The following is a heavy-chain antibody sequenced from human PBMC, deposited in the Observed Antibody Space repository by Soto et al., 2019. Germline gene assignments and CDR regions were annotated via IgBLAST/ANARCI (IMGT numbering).Heavy chain of an antibody. D-gene: IGHD1-26*01. CDR3: TTDNMLGATSPQFHH. CDR2: IKSKAHGGAI. J-gene: IGHJ1*01. CDR1: GFTLSDAW. Sequence: GGSLRLSCAAPGFTLSDAWMSWVRQAPGKGLEWVGRIKSKAHGGAIDFAAPVKGRFSISRDDSKNTLYLQMNNLQSEDTAVYFCTTDNMLGATSPQFHHWGQGTLVTV. V-gene: IGHV3-15*01.